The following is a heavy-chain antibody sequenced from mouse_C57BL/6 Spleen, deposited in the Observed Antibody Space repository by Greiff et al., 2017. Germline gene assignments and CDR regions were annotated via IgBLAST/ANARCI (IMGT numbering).Heavy chain of an antibody. CDR3: ARSTITTVVATGY. Sequence: VQLQQPGAELVKPGASVKLSCKASGYTFTSYWMHWVKQRPGRGLEWIGRIDPNSGSTKYNEKFKSKATLTVDKPSSTAYMQLSSLTSEDSAVYYCARSTITTVVATGYWGQGTTLTVSS. D-gene: IGHD1-1*01. CDR1: GYTFTSYW. V-gene: IGHV1-72*01. J-gene: IGHJ2*01. CDR2: IDPNSGST.